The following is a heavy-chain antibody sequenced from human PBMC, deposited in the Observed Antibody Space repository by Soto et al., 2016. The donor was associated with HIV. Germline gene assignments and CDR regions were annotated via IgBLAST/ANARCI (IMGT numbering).Heavy chain of an antibody. V-gene: IGHV1-18*01. CDR3: AITLVRGITPPPGNY. J-gene: IGHJ4*02. CDR1: GYTFSNFG. D-gene: IGHD3-10*01. Sequence: QVQLVQSGAEVKKPGASVKISCKTSGYTFSNFGITWVRQAPGQGLEWMGSISAYNGKTYYAQKIQGRVTMTTDTSTSTAYMELRSLRSDDTAVCYCAITLVRGITPPPGNYWGQGTLVTVSS. CDR2: ISAYNGKT.